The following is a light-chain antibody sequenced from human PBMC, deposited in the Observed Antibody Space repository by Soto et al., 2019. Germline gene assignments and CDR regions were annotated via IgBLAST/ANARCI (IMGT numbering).Light chain of an antibody. CDR3: QQANSFRIT. CDR2: AAS. Sequence: AIRMTQSPSSLSASTGDRVTITCRASQGISSYLAWYQQKPGKAPKLLIYAASSLQSGVPSRFSGSGSGTDFTLTISSLQPEDFATYYCQQANSFRITFGQGTRLEIK. J-gene: IGKJ5*01. CDR1: QGISSY. V-gene: IGKV1-8*01.